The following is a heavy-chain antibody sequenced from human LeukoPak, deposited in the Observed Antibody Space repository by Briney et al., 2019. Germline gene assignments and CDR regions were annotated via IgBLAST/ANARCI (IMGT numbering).Heavy chain of an antibody. Sequence: SETLSLTCTVSGGSISSYYWSWIRQPPGKGLEWIGYIYYSGSTNYNPSLKSRVTISVDTSKNQFSLKLSSVTAADTAVYYCARDARGSYDLWSGYQYYYYGMDVWGQGTTVTVSS. CDR2: IYYSGST. D-gene: IGHD3-3*01. J-gene: IGHJ6*02. CDR3: ARDARGSYDLWSGYQYYYYGMDV. CDR1: GGSISSYY. V-gene: IGHV4-59*01.